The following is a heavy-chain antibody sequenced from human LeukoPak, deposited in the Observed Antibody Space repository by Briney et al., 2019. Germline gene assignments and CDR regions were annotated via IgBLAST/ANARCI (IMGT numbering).Heavy chain of an antibody. J-gene: IGHJ1*01. CDR1: GFSFSSSA. V-gene: IGHV3-64D*06. CDR2: ISRDGAGT. D-gene: IGHD3-10*01. CDR3: VKGVQGIRGSNSWEYFQH. Sequence: GGSLRLSCSASGFSFSSSAMHWVRQAPGKGLEYVSAISRDGAGTYYADSVKDRVTISRDNSKNTLYLQMSSLTPEDTAVYYCVKGVQGIRGSNSWEYFQHWGQGTLVTVSS.